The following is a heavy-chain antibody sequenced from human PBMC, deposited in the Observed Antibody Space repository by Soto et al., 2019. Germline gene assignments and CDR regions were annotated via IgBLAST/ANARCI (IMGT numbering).Heavy chain of an antibody. J-gene: IGHJ4*02. Sequence: SGPTLVNPTQTLTLTCTLSGFSLVTGGERVSWIRQPPGQALEWLARIDGNDGKYYTPSLKTRLTISKDNSKHQVVLTMTNMDPVDTATYYCARTMPSTRTFEYWGQGALVTVSS. V-gene: IGHV2-70*04. CDR1: GFSLVTGGER. CDR3: ARTMPSTRTFEY. D-gene: IGHD2-2*01. CDR2: IDGNDGK.